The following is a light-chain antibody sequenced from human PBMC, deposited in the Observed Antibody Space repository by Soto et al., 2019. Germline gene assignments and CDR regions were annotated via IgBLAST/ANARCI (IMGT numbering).Light chain of an antibody. CDR3: QAYDRSLGGFVV. CDR2: GSN. J-gene: IGLJ2*01. CDR1: SSNIGAGYY. V-gene: IGLV1-40*01. Sequence: QSVLTQPPSVSGAPGQRVTISCTGSSSNIGAGYYVHWYHQLPGTAPKLLISGSNNRPSGVPDQFSGSTPGTSPSLAITGLQSEAKGDYSCQAYDRSLGGFVVLAEGPSAPS.